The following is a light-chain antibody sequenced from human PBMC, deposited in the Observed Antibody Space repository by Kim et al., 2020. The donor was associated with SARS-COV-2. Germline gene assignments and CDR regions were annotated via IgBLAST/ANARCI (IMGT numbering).Light chain of an antibody. CDR1: QSIDTY. CDR2: DAS. CDR3: QQRNSWPPAVT. V-gene: IGKV3-11*01. Sequence: PGERATLSCRASQSIDTYLAWYQQRPGQAPRLRVYDASNRATGVPDRFSGSVSGTDFTLTISSLEPEDFSTYYCQQRNSWPPAVTFGGGTKVDIK. J-gene: IGKJ4*01.